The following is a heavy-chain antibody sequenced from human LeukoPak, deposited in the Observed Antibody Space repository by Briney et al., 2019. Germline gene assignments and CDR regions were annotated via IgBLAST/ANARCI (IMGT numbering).Heavy chain of an antibody. V-gene: IGHV3-21*01. CDR2: ITGSSSYI. Sequence: PGGSLRLSCAASGFTFSSYSMNWVRQAPGEGLEWVSSITGSSSYIYYADSVKGRFTISRDNAKNSLYLQMNSLRAEDTAVYYCARVLGSSEDYVWGSYRFWGQGTLVTVSS. J-gene: IGHJ4*02. CDR3: ARVLGSSEDYVWGSYRF. CDR1: GFTFSSYS. D-gene: IGHD3-16*02.